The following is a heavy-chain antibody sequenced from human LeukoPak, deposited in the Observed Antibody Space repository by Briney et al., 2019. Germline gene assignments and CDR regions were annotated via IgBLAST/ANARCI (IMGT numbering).Heavy chain of an antibody. CDR2: INHSGST. V-gene: IGHV4-34*01. CDR1: GGSFSGYY. CDR3: ARAGRMGTYYYDSSGYYPHHYYYYMDV. D-gene: IGHD3-22*01. J-gene: IGHJ6*03. Sequence: PSETLSLTCAVYGGSFSGYYWSWIRQPPGKGLEWIGEINHSGSTNYNPSLKSRVTISVDTSKNQFSLKLSSVTAADTAVYYCARAGRMGTYYYDSSGYYPHHYYYYMDVWGKGTTVTISS.